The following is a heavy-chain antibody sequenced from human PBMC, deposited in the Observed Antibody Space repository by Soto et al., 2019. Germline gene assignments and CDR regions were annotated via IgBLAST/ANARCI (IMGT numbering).Heavy chain of an antibody. CDR1: GFTFNRYG. Sequence: QDQLVQSGAEVKKPGASVMVSCKAAGFTFNRYGISWVRQAPGQGLEWMGWISGYNGDTNYAQKFQGRGTLTTDTSTSTAYMELRSLKSDDTAVYYCARDRSRTSIYYYYYGMDVWGQGTTVTVSS. CDR3: ARDRSRTSIYYYYYGMDV. J-gene: IGHJ6*02. D-gene: IGHD2-2*01. CDR2: ISGYNGDT. V-gene: IGHV1-18*04.